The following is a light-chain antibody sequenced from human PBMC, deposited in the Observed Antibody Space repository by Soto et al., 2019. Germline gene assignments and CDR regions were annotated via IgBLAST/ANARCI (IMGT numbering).Light chain of an antibody. Sequence: MKMNQPPSHVAASVEGTVTITWRSSQGIKNWLAWYQQKPGKAHNVLIYRGYSLQSGVQSRFSGSGSGTDFTLTINSLEPEDFAAYYCKQAGSLPITVGEGTRVEIK. CDR3: KQAGSLPIT. CDR2: RGY. V-gene: IGKV1-12*01. J-gene: IGKJ4*01. CDR1: QGIKNW.